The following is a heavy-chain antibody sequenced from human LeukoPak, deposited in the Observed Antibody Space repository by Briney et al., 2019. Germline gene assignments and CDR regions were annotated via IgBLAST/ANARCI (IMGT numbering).Heavy chain of an antibody. CDR1: GFSFSNYF. V-gene: IGHV3-11*04. J-gene: IGHJ4*02. CDR3: AREASGNYHVFDA. CDR2: ITNSGLST. D-gene: IGHD1-26*01. Sequence: PGGSLRLSCEPSGFSFSNYFISWIRQAPGEGLEWVSYITNSGLSTNYAGAVKGRFTFSRDNAKKSVYLEMTDLRAEDTAVYYCAREASGNYHVFDAWGQGTLVTVSS.